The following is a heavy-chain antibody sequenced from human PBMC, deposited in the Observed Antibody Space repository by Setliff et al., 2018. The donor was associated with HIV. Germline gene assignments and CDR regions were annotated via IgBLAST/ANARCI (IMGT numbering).Heavy chain of an antibody. CDR2: ISGSGGST. J-gene: IGHJ4*02. D-gene: IGHD3-22*01. V-gene: IGHV3-23*01. CDR3: ATDSSGYYLGGFDY. CDR1: GLSFSRYV. Sequence: GGSLRLSCAASGLSFSRYVMSWVRQAPGKGLEWVSGISGSGGSTYYADSVKGRFTISRDNSKNKVYLQMNNLRAEDTAVYYCATDSSGYYLGGFDYWGQGTLVTVSS.